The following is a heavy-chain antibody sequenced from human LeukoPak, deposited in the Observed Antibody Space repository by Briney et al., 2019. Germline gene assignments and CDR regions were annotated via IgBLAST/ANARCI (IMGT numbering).Heavy chain of an antibody. Sequence: PGGSLRLSCAASGFTFTNFGMSWVRQAPGKGLEWVSAVSGGGGSTFYADPVKGRFTISRDNSKNTVYLQMNSLRAEDTAVYYCAKEKNSGYYYHFDYWGQGTLVTVSS. CDR1: GFTFTNFG. D-gene: IGHD3-22*01. CDR2: VSGGGGST. V-gene: IGHV3-23*01. J-gene: IGHJ4*02. CDR3: AKEKNSGYYYHFDY.